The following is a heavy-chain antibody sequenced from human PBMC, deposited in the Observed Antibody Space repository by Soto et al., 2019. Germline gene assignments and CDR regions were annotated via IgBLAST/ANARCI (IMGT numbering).Heavy chain of an antibody. J-gene: IGHJ4*02. CDR1: GFTFDDYS. V-gene: IGHV3-9*01. CDR3: ARGELGAVAGYFEY. D-gene: IGHD6-19*01. CDR2: ISWHSGSI. Sequence: DVQLVESGGGLVQPGGSLRLSCAASGFTFDDYSMHWVRQAPGRGLEWVSGISWHSGSIDYADSVKGRFTISRDNGKNFLDLEMNSLRPEDTALYYCARGELGAVAGYFEYWGQGTLVNVSS.